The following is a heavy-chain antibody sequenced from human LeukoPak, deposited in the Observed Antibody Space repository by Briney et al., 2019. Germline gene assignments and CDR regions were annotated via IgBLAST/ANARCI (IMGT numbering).Heavy chain of an antibody. CDR1: GFTFSTYA. D-gene: IGHD6-13*01. CDR2: IANDGRDK. Sequence: TGGSLRLSCAASGFTFSTYAMSWVRQAPGKGLEWVAVIANDGRDKKNADSVKGRFTISRDNSKNTLYLQMNSLRAEDTAVYYCVRDRNTGAAGYYFDYWGQGTLVTVSS. J-gene: IGHJ4*02. CDR3: VRDRNTGAAGYYFDY. V-gene: IGHV3-30*04.